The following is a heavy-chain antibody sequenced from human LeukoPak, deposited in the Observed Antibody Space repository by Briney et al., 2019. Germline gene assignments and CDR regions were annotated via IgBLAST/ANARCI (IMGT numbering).Heavy chain of an antibody. V-gene: IGHV4-34*01. CDR2: INHSGST. D-gene: IGHD6-13*01. Sequence: SETLSRTCAVYGGSFSGYYWSWIRQPPGKGLEWIGEINHSGSTNYNPSLKSRVTISVDTSKNQFSLKLSSVTAADTAVYYCAREGIAAAVGSFDYWGQGTLVTVSS. CDR1: GGSFSGYY. J-gene: IGHJ4*02. CDR3: AREGIAAAVGSFDY.